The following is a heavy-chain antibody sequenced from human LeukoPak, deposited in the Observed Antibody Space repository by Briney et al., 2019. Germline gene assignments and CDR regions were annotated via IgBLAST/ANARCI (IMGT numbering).Heavy chain of an antibody. V-gene: IGHV1-69*02. CDR1: GGTFSSYT. CDR3: ATRIRGNSDWYFDL. Sequence: GASVKVSCKASGGTFSSYTISWVRQAPGQGLEWMGRIIPILGIANYAQKFQGRVTITADKSTSTAYMELSSLRSEDTAVYYCATRIRGNSDWYFDLWGRGTLVTVSS. J-gene: IGHJ2*01. D-gene: IGHD4-23*01. CDR2: IIPILGIA.